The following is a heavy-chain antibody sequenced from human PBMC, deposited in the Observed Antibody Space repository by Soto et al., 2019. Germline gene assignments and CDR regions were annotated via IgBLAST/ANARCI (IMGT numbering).Heavy chain of an antibody. CDR2: VSATETA. J-gene: IGHJ3*02. D-gene: IGHD1-1*01. Sequence: SETLSLTCTVSGGSIISSYWSWMRQSAGKGLEWIGRVSATETASYNPSLKSRVTMSADMSSDQFSLNLKSVTAADSAFYFCAREFPGALERSRAFDIWGQGTVVTVSS. CDR1: GGSIISSY. V-gene: IGHV4-4*07. CDR3: AREFPGALERSRAFDI.